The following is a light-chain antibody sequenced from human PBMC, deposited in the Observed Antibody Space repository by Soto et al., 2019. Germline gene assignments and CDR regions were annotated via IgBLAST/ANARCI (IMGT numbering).Light chain of an antibody. CDR3: QQSYSTPPYT. CDR2: AAS. Sequence: DIPMTQSPSSLSASVGDRVTITCRASQSISKYLNWYQQKPGQPPNLLIYAASTLQSGVPSRFSGSGSGTDFTLTISSLQPEDFATYYCQQSYSTPPYTFGQGTKLEIK. J-gene: IGKJ2*01. V-gene: IGKV1-39*01. CDR1: QSISKY.